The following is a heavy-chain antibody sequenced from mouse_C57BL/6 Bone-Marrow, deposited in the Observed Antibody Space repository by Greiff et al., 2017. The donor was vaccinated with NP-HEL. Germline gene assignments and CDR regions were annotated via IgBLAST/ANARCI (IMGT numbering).Heavy chain of an antibody. CDR2: ISSGSSTI. J-gene: IGHJ3*01. CDR3: ARDSYDYAVAY. V-gene: IGHV5-17*01. CDR1: GFTFSDSG. Sequence: EVQGVESGGGLVKPGGSLKLSCAASGFTFSDSGMHWVRQAPEKGLAWVAYISSGSSTIYDADTVKGRFTISRDNAKNTLFLQMTSLRSEDTAMYYCARDSYDYAVAYWGQGTLVTVSA. D-gene: IGHD2-4*01.